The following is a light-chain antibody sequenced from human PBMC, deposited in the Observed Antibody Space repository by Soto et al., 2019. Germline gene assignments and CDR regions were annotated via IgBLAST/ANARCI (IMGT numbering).Light chain of an antibody. J-gene: IGKJ1*01. V-gene: IGKV1-39*01. Sequence: DIQMTQSPSSLSASVGDRVTITCRASQSISSYLNWYQKKPGKAPKLLIYAASSLQSGVPSRFRGSGSGTDFTLAISSLQPEDFATYYCQQSYSTPWTFGQGTKVEIK. CDR2: AAS. CDR3: QQSYSTPWT. CDR1: QSISSY.